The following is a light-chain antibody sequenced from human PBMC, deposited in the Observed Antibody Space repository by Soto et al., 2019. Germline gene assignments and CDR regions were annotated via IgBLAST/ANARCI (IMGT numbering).Light chain of an antibody. CDR2: KAT. Sequence: DILMTQSPSTLSASVGDGVTITCRASQSIGSGLAWYQQRPGKAPKLLIYKATNLQEGVPSRFSGSGSGTDFSLTLSSLQPVDSATYYCQQYNDFQYTFGQGTKLEI. CDR1: QSIGSG. J-gene: IGKJ2*01. CDR3: QQYNDFQYT. V-gene: IGKV1-5*03.